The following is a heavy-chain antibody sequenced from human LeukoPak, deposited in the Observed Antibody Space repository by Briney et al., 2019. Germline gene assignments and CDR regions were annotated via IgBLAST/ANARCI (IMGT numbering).Heavy chain of an antibody. V-gene: IGHV4-31*03. Sequence: SQTLSLTCTVSGGSISSGGYYWSWIRQHPGKGLEWIGYIYYSGSTYYNPSLKSRVTISVDTSKNQFSLKLSSVTAADTAVYYCARESLGILNAFDIWGQGTMVTVSS. CDR1: GGSISSGGYY. J-gene: IGHJ3*02. CDR3: ARESLGILNAFDI. CDR2: IYYSGST. D-gene: IGHD3-16*01.